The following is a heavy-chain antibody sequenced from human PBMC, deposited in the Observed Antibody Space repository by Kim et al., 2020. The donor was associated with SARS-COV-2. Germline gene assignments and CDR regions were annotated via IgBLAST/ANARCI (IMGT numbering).Heavy chain of an antibody. Sequence: SETLSLTCTVSGGSISSSSYYWGWIRQPPGKGLEWIGSIYYSGSTYYNPSLKSRVTISVDTSKNQFSLKLSSVTAADTAVYYCASDEQWELYGYWGQGTLVTVSS. D-gene: IGHD1-26*01. CDR1: GGSISSSSYY. V-gene: IGHV4-39*07. J-gene: IGHJ4*02. CDR2: IYYSGST. CDR3: ASDEQWELYGY.